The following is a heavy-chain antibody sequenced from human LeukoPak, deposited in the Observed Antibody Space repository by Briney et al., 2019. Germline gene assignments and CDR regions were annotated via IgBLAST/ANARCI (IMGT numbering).Heavy chain of an antibody. D-gene: IGHD6-13*01. CDR3: ARDLGIAAAGTPHY. CDR1: GYTFTSYG. Sequence: ASVKVSCKASGYTFTSYGISWVRQAPGRGLEWMGWISAYNGNTNYAQKLQGRVTMTTDTSTSTAYMELRSLRSDDTAVYYCARDLGIAAAGTPHYWGQGTLVTVSS. CDR2: ISAYNGNT. J-gene: IGHJ4*02. V-gene: IGHV1-18*01.